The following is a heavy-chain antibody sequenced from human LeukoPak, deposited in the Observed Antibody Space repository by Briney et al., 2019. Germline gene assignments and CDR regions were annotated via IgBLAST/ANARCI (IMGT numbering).Heavy chain of an antibody. CDR2: INPSGGST. CDR1: GYTFTSYY. CDR3: ARDGPITMVRGVIQGRWFDP. Sequence: ASVKVSCKASGYTFTSYYMHWVRQAPGQGLEWMGIINPSGGSTSYAQKFQGRVTMTRDTSTSTVYMELSSLRSEDTAVYYCARDGPITMVRGVIQGRWFDPWGQGTLVTVSS. V-gene: IGHV1-46*01. D-gene: IGHD3-10*01. J-gene: IGHJ5*02.